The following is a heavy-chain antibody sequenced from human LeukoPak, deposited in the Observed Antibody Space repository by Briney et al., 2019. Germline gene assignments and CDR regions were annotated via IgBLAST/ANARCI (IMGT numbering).Heavy chain of an antibody. Sequence: GRSLRLSCAVSGFTFSDYAMHWVRQAPGKGLEWVAVTSHDGDKEEYAGSVKGRFSISRDSSKTTLYLQMNSLRAEDTAVYYCARTRTYYYDSSGYSKPTFDYWGQGTLVAVSS. D-gene: IGHD3-22*01. CDR2: TSHDGDKE. CDR1: GFTFSDYA. V-gene: IGHV3-30*04. CDR3: ARTRTYYYDSSGYSKPTFDY. J-gene: IGHJ4*02.